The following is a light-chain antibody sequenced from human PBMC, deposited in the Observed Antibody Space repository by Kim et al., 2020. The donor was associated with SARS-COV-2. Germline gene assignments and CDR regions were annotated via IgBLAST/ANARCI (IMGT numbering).Light chain of an antibody. CDR3: QQRNNWPPIT. Sequence: PAESTTLSCGPAQGVSSILAGYQQKPAEAPRLLIYDASNSSTGSPARFSGSGSSTYFTLTISSLEHEDFAVYYCQQRNNWPPITFGQGTQLEIK. V-gene: IGKV3-11*01. CDR2: DAS. CDR1: QGVSSI. J-gene: IGKJ5*01.